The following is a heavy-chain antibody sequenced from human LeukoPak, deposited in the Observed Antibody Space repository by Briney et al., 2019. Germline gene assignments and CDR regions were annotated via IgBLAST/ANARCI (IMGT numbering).Heavy chain of an antibody. CDR1: VGSLSIGTYY. Sequence: SETLSLTCTVPVGSLSIGTYYCGWVRQPPGKGLEWIASMYHSGNTYYNPSLKSRATVSVDTSKNQFSLKLNSVTDADTAVYYCATQQCSGGSCYSRAIWFDPWGQGTLVTVSS. D-gene: IGHD2-15*01. CDR3: ATQQCSGGSCYSRAIWFDP. CDR2: MYHSGNT. J-gene: IGHJ5*02. V-gene: IGHV4-39*01.